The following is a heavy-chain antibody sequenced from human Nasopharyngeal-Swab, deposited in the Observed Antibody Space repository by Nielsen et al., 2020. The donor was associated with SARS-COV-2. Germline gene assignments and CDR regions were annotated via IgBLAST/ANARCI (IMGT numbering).Heavy chain of an antibody. V-gene: IGHV3-23*01. CDR1: GFTFSSYA. Sequence: GGSLRLSCAASGFTFSSYAMSWVRQAPGKGLEWVSAISGSGGSTYYADSVKGRFTISRDNSKNTLYLQMNSLRAEDMAVYYCAKGHSSSWPDYYYYGMDVWGQGTTVTVSS. CDR3: AKGHSSSWPDYYYYGMDV. CDR2: ISGSGGST. J-gene: IGHJ6*02. D-gene: IGHD6-13*01.